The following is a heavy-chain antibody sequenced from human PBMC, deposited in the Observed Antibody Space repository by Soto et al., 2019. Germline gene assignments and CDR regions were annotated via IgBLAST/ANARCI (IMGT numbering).Heavy chain of an antibody. Sequence: PSETLSLSCAVYGGSFSGYYWSWIRQPPGKGLEWIGEINYSGSSNYNPSLKSRVTISVDTSKNQFPLKLSSVTAADTAVYYCARVPVTLRSDFWSGFYYYGMDLWGYGTAVA. D-gene: IGHD3-3*01. J-gene: IGHJ6*02. CDR1: GGSFSGYY. CDR3: ARVPVTLRSDFWSGFYYYGMDL. V-gene: IGHV4-34*01. CDR2: INYSGSS.